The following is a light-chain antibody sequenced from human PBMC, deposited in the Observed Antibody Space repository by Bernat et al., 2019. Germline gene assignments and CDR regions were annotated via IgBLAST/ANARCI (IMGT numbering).Light chain of an antibody. Sequence: QSALTQPPSVSGSPGQSVTISCTGTSSDVGSYNRVSWYQQPPGTAPKLMIYEVNNRPSGVPDRFSGSKSGNTASLTISGLQDEDEADYYCCSFTTTTTWVFGGGTKLTVL. CDR1: SSDVGSYNR. J-gene: IGLJ3*02. V-gene: IGLV2-18*02. CDR2: EVN. CDR3: CSFTTTTTWV.